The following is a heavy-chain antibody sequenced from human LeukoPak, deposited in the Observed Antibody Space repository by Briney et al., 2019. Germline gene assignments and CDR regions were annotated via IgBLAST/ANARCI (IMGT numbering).Heavy chain of an antibody. D-gene: IGHD3-22*01. J-gene: IGHJ4*02. V-gene: IGHV1-18*01. CDR3: VRDFPMIQTYFEY. CDR2: ISVYNGHT. CDR1: GYTFNHCG. Sequence: ASVKVSCKASGYTFNHCGISWVRQAPGQGLEWIGWISVYNGHTNYAQMPRDRVIMTTDTSTSTAYLELRSLRSDDTAVYYCVRDFPMIQTYFEYWGQGTLVTVSS.